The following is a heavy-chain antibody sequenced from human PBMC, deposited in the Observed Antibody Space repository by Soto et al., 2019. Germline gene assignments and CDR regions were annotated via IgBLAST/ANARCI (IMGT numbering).Heavy chain of an antibody. CDR1: GYTFTSYG. CDR3: AKADGNSGMSVDY. V-gene: IGHV1-18*01. Sequence: ASVKVSCKASGYTFTSYGISWVRQAPGQGLEWMGWISAYNGNTSYAQKFQGRVTMTRDTSTSTVYMGLSSLRSEDTAVYYCAKADGNSGMSVDYWGQGTLVTVSS. CDR2: ISAYNGNT. J-gene: IGHJ4*02. D-gene: IGHD4-4*01.